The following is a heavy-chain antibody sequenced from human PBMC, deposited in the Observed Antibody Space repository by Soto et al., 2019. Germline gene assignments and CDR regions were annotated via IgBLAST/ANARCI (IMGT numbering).Heavy chain of an antibody. Sequence: ASVKVSCKASGYTFTSYGISWVRQAPGQGLEWMGWISAYNGNTNYAQKLQGRVTMTTDTSTSTAYMELRSLRSDDTAVYYCARDRTDDGRSWFDPWGQGTLVTVSS. CDR2: ISAYNGNT. J-gene: IGHJ5*02. CDR1: GYTFTSYG. V-gene: IGHV1-18*01. CDR3: ARDRTDDGRSWFDP. D-gene: IGHD4-17*01.